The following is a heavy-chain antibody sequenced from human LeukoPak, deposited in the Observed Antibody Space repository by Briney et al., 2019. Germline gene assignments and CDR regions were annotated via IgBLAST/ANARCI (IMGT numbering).Heavy chain of an antibody. CDR2: INGNGGIT. Sequence: GGSLRLSCAASGFTFDDYGMSWVRQGPGKGLEWVSGINGNGGITGYADSVKGRFTISRDNAKNSLSLQMNSLRAEDTALYYCVRDFGSGTFYNVPLSFDYWGQGTLVTVSS. CDR3: VRDFGSGTFYNVPLSFDY. V-gene: IGHV3-20*04. J-gene: IGHJ4*02. CDR1: GFTFDDYG. D-gene: IGHD3-10*01.